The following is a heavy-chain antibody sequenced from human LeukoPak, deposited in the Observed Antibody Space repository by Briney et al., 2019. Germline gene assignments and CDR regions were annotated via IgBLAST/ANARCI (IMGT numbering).Heavy chain of an antibody. J-gene: IGHJ3*02. CDR1: GGTFSSYA. Sequence: SVKVSCKASGGTFSSYAISWVRQAPGQGLEWMGGIIPIFGTANYAQKFQGRVTITADESTSTAYMELSSLRSEDTAVYYCARVGNHYPGLPDAFDIWGQGTMVTVSS. CDR3: ARVGNHYPGLPDAFDI. V-gene: IGHV1-69*01. CDR2: IIPIFGTA. D-gene: IGHD1-14*01.